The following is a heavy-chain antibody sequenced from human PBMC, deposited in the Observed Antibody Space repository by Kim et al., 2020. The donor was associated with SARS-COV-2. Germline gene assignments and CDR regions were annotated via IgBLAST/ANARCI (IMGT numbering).Heavy chain of an antibody. D-gene: IGHD2-21*02. J-gene: IGHJ3*02. CDR3: ARVPRRHIVVVTEADAFDI. V-gene: IGHV3-11*06. Sequence: GRFTISRDNAKNSLYLQMNSLRAEDTAVYYCARVPRRHIVVVTEADAFDIWGQGTMVTVSS.